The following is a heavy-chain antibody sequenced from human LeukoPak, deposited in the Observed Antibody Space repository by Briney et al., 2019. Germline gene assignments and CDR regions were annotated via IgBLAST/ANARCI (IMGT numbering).Heavy chain of an antibody. CDR1: GGSISSYY. CDR3: ARDPPPITIFGVVISWDPRGGMDV. CDR2: IYYSGT. Sequence: SETLSLTCTASGGSISSYYWSWIRQPPGKGLEWIGYIYYSGTIYNPSLKSRVTISVDTSKNQFSLKLSSVTAADTAVYYCARDPPPITIFGVVISWDPRGGMDVWGQGTTVTVSS. J-gene: IGHJ6*02. D-gene: IGHD3-3*01. V-gene: IGHV4-59*01.